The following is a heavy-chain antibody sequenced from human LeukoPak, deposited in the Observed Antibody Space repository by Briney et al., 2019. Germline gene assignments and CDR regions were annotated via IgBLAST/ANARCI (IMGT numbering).Heavy chain of an antibody. CDR3: AKEGNDYGDYFFDY. CDR1: GFTFSSYA. D-gene: IGHD4-17*01. CDR2: ISYDGSNK. Sequence: GGSLRLSCAASGFTFSSYAMHWVRQAPGKGLEWVAVISYDGSNKYYADSVKGRFTISRDNSKNTLYLQMNSLRAEDTAVYYCAKEGNDYGDYFFDYWGQGTLVTVSS. V-gene: IGHV3-30-3*01. J-gene: IGHJ4*02.